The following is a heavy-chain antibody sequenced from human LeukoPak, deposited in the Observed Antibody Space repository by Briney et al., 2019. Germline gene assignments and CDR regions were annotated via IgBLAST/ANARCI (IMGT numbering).Heavy chain of an antibody. V-gene: IGHV4-34*01. D-gene: IGHD2-21*01. CDR2: INHSGST. CDR3: SRVEPGLLHIYAMDV. Sequence: PSETLSLTCAVYGGSFSGYYWSWIRQPPGKGLEWIGEINHSGSTNYNPSLKSRVTISVDTSKNQFSLKLSSVTAADTAVYYCSRVEPGLLHIYAMDVWGQGTTATVSS. J-gene: IGHJ6*02. CDR1: GGSFSGYY.